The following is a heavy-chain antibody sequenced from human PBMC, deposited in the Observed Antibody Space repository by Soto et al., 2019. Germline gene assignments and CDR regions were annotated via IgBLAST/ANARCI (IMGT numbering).Heavy chain of an antibody. D-gene: IGHD3-3*01. CDR1: GYSFTSYW. V-gene: IGHV5-51*01. CDR2: IYPGDSDT. CDR3: ARHGDDFWSGYYTVYFDY. J-gene: IGHJ4*02. Sequence: GESLKISCKGSGYSFTSYWIGWVRQMPGKGLEWMGIIYPGDSDTRYSPSFQGQVTISADKSISTAYPQWSSLKASDTAMYYCARHGDDFWSGYYTVYFDYWGQGTLVTVSS.